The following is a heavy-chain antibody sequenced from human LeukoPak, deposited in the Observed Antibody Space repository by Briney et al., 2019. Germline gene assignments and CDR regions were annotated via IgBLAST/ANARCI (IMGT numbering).Heavy chain of an antibody. CDR3: ARILYYYALGRGGWFDP. CDR2: ISSSSSYI. Sequence: PGGSLRLSCAASGFTFSSYSMNWVRQAPGKGLEWVSSISSSSSYIYYADSVKGRFTISRDNAKNSLYLQMNSLRVEDTAVYYCARILYYYALGRGGWFDPWGQGTLVTVSS. J-gene: IGHJ5*02. CDR1: GFTFSSYS. V-gene: IGHV3-21*01. D-gene: IGHD3-10*01.